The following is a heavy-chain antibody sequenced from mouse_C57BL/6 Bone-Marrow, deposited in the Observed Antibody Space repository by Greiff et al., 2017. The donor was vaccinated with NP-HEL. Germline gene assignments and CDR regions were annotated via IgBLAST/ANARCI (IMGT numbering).Heavy chain of an antibody. CDR3: AERGYYSNYVFAY. V-gene: IGHV1-26*01. J-gene: IGHJ3*01. CDR2: INPNNGGT. D-gene: IGHD2-5*01. Sequence: VQLQQSGPELVKPGASVKISCKASGYTFTDYYMNWVKQSHGKSLEWIGDINPNNGGTSYNQKFKGKATLTVDKSSSTAYMELRSLTSEDSAVYYCAERGYYSNYVFAYWGQGTLVTVSA. CDR1: GYTFTDYY.